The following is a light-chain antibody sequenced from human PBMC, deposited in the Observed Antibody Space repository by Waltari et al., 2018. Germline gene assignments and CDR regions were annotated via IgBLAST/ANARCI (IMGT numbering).Light chain of an antibody. V-gene: IGLV3-10*01. J-gene: IGLJ1*01. CDR2: EDN. Sequence: SDELTQPPSVSVSPGQTARNTCSGDALPKKYAHWYQQKSGQAPVVVIYEDNKRPSEIPERFSGSSSGTMATLTISGAQVEDEADYYCYSTDSSGLGVFGTGTKVTVL. CDR1: ALPKKY. CDR3: YSTDSSGLGV.